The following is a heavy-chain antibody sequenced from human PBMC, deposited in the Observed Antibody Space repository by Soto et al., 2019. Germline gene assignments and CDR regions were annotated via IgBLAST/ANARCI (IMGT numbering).Heavy chain of an antibody. Sequence: SQTLSLTCAISGDSVSSNSAAWNWIRQSPSRDLEWLGRTYYRSKWYNDYAVSVKSRITINPDTSKNQFSLQLNSVTPDDTAVYYCVRDTAPLGGRRSLDWGQGTQVTVSS. CDR2: TYYRSKWYN. J-gene: IGHJ4*02. CDR1: GDSVSSNSAA. CDR3: VRDTAPLGGRRSLD. D-gene: IGHD2-15*01. V-gene: IGHV6-1*01.